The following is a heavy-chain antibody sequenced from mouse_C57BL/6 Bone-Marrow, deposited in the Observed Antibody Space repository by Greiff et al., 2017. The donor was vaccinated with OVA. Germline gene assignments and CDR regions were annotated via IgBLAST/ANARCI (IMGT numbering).Heavy chain of an antibody. Sequence: VQLKESGPGLVKPSQSLSLTCSVTGYSITSGYYWNWIRQFPGNKLEWMGYISYDGSNNYNPSLKNRISITRDTSKNQFFLKLNSVTTEDTATYYCARGSTTVVATNFDYWGQGTTLTVSS. CDR1: GYSITSGYY. J-gene: IGHJ2*01. V-gene: IGHV3-6*01. CDR3: ARGSTTVVATNFDY. CDR2: ISYDGSN. D-gene: IGHD1-1*01.